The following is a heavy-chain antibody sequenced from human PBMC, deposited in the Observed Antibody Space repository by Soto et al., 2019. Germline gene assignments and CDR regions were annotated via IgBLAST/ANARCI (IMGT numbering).Heavy chain of an antibody. J-gene: IGHJ6*02. CDR3: ARGHARARFWSGYYSGGKGGMDV. CDR1: RNTFTGYY. V-gene: IGHV1-2*02. Sequence: ASVQVSCKASRNTFTGYYMHWVRQSRGQGLEWMGWVNPNSGGTNYAQKFQGRVTMTRDTSISTAYMGLSTLISDDRAGYYCARGHARARFWSGYYSGGKGGMDVWGQGTTVTVSS. D-gene: IGHD3-3*01. CDR2: VNPNSGGT.